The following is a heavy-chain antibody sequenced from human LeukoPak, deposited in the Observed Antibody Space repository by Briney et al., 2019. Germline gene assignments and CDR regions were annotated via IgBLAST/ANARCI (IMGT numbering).Heavy chain of an antibody. V-gene: IGHV3-23*01. J-gene: IGHJ6*02. CDR3: ARDIRVFLRCPNCSGGSCYCYYGMDV. CDR1: GFTFSSYA. Sequence: PGGSLRLSCAASGFTFSSYAMSWVRQAPGKGLEWVSAISGSGGSTYYADSVKGRFTISRDNSKNTLYLQMNSLRAEDTAVYYCARDIRVFLRCPNCSGGSCYCYYGMDVWGQGTTVTVSS. D-gene: IGHD2-15*01. CDR2: ISGSGGST.